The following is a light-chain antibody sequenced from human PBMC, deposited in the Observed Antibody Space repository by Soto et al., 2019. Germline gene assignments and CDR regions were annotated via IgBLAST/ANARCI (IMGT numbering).Light chain of an antibody. CDR2: GAS. CDR3: QQYNNWPYT. CDR1: QSVSSN. J-gene: IGKJ2*01. Sequence: EIVMTQSPATLSVSPGERATLSCSASQSVSSNLAWYQQKPGQDPRRLIYGASTRATGIPARFSGSGSGTEFTLTISSLQSEDFAVYYCQQYNNWPYTFGQGTKLEIK. V-gene: IGKV3-15*01.